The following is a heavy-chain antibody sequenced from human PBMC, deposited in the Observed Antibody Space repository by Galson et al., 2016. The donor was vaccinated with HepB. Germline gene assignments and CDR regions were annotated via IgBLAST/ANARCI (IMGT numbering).Heavy chain of an antibody. D-gene: IGHD5-12*01. Sequence: PALVKPTQTLTLTCTFSGFSLSTSGMCVTWIRQPPGKALEWLALIDWDDDKYYSTSLKTRLTISKDTSKNQEVLTMTNMDPVDTATYYCARLRMVATFTFYYCYGVDVWGQGTTVTVSS. CDR1: GFSLSTSGMC. CDR2: IDWDDDK. CDR3: ARLRMVATFTFYYCYGVDV. J-gene: IGHJ6*02. V-gene: IGHV2-70*01.